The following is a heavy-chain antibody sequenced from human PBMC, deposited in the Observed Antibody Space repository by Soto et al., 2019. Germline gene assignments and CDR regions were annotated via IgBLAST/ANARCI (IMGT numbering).Heavy chain of an antibody. J-gene: IGHJ3*02. Sequence: QVQLQESGPGLVKPSQTLSLTCTVSGGSVSSGGYYWSWIRQHPGKGLEWIGYIYYSGSTYSNPSLQSRVTLSLDTSKNQFSLNLSSVTAADTAVYYCAQEGGQNYVGNLGAFDIWGQGTMVTVSS. CDR1: GGSVSSGGYY. V-gene: IGHV4-31*03. CDR2: IYYSGST. D-gene: IGHD1-7*01. CDR3: AQEGGQNYVGNLGAFDI.